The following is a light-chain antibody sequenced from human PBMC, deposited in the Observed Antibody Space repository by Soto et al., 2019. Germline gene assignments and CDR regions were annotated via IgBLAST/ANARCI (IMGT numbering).Light chain of an antibody. CDR3: SSYTSSSTLV. Sequence: QSALTQPASVSGSPGQSITISCTGTSSGVGGYNYVSWYQQHPGKAPKLMIYDGSNRPSGVSDRFSASKSGNTASLTISGLEAEDEADYYCSSYTSSSTLVFGGGTKLTVL. CDR2: DGS. V-gene: IGLV2-14*01. CDR1: SSGVGGYNY. J-gene: IGLJ2*01.